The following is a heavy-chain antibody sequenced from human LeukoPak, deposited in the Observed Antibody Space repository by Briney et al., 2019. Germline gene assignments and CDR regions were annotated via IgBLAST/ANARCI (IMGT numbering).Heavy chain of an antibody. Sequence: GGSLRLSCAASGFTFSSYGMSWVRQAPGKGLEWVSAISTTGGSTYYADSVKGRFTISRDNSKNTLYLQMNSLRAEDTAIYYCAKNVDRGAYCSGGSCYPSYYYYMGVWGKGTTVTISS. V-gene: IGHV3-23*01. D-gene: IGHD2-15*01. CDR2: ISTTGGST. CDR1: GFTFSSYG. CDR3: AKNVDRGAYCSGGSCYPSYYYYMGV. J-gene: IGHJ6*03.